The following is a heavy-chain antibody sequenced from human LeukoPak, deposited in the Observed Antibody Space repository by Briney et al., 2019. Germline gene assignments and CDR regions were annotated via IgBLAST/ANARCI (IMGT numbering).Heavy chain of an antibody. D-gene: IGHD4-17*01. V-gene: IGHV4-59*03. CDR3: AKGETVTTSPFDH. CDR2: TFYNEDA. CDR1: GVSMSHFH. Sequence: SETLSLTCAVSGVSMSHFHWNWFRQPPGKGLEWVGSTFYNEDANYNPSVKSRVTMSVDMSKRQLSLRLTYVTAADTAVYYCAKGETVTTSPFDHWGQGILVTVSS. J-gene: IGHJ4*02.